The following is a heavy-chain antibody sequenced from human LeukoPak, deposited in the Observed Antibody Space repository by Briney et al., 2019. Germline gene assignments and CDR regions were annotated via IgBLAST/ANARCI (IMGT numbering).Heavy chain of an antibody. Sequence: GGSLRLSCTGSGFTFSSYWMHWVRQAPGKGLVWVSRINSDGSSTSYADSVKGRCTVSRENAKNTLYLQMNSLRVEDTAIYYCAREPSPAGWFDRWGQGTLVTVSS. D-gene: IGHD6-25*01. CDR1: GFTFSSYW. CDR2: INSDGSST. CDR3: AREPSPAGWFDR. J-gene: IGHJ5*02. V-gene: IGHV3-74*01.